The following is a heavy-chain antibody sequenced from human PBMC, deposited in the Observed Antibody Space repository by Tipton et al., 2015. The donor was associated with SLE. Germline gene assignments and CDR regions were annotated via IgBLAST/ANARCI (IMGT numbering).Heavy chain of an antibody. D-gene: IGHD2-2*01. CDR3: ARASEKVVVPAATNWFDP. CDR1: GGSFSGYY. Sequence: TLSLTCAVYGGSFSGYYWSWIRQPPGKGLEWIGSIYYSGSTYYKPSLKSRVTISVDTSKNQFSLKLSSVTAADTAVYYCARASEKVVVPAATNWFDPWGQGTLVTVSS. CDR2: IYYSGST. J-gene: IGHJ5*02. V-gene: IGHV4-34*01.